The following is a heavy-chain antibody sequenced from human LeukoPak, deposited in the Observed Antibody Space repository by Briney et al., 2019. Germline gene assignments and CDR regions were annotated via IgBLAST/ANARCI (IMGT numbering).Heavy chain of an antibody. CDR2: ISGSGGST. Sequence: PGGSLRLSCAASGFTFSSCAMSWVRQAPGKGLEWVSAISGSGGSTYYADSVKGRFTISRDNSKNTLYLQMNSLRAEDTAVYYCARVPIAARVYYYYMDVWGKGTTVTVSS. D-gene: IGHD6-6*01. J-gene: IGHJ6*03. CDR3: ARVPIAARVYYYYMDV. V-gene: IGHV3-23*01. CDR1: GFTFSSCA.